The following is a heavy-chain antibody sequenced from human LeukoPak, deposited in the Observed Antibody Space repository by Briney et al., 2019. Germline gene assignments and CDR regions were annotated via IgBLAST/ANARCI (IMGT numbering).Heavy chain of an antibody. CDR3: AREIVAGAFDY. J-gene: IGHJ4*02. D-gene: IGHD6-19*01. V-gene: IGHV3-11*01. CDR2: ISSSGDIK. CDR1: GFTFSDYY. Sequence: GGSLRLSCAASGFTFSDYYTSWIRQAPGKGLEWVSDISSSGDIKSYADSVKGRFTISRDNAKTSLHLQMNSLRAEDTAVYYCAREIVAGAFDYWGQGTLVTVSS.